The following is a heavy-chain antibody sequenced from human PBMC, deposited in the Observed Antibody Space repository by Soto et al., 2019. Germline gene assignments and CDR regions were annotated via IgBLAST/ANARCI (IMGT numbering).Heavy chain of an antibody. CDR2: INHSGST. V-gene: IGHV4-34*01. CDR1: GGSFSGYY. CDR3: ARGLWSRRFDY. J-gene: IGHJ4*02. D-gene: IGHD1-1*01. Sequence: SETLSLTCAVYGGSFSGYYWSWIRQPPGKGLEWIGEINHSGSTNYNPSLKSRVTISVDTSENQFSLKLSSVTAADTAVYYCARGLWSRRFDYWGQGTLVTVSS.